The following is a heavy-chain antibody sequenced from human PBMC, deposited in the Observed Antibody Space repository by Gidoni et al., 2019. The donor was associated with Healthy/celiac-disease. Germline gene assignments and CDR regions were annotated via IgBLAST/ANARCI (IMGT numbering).Heavy chain of an antibody. V-gene: IGHV3-9*01. CDR3: AKGLELRGWTSIDY. Sequence: EVQLVESGGGLVQPGRSLRLSWAAYGVTFDDSAMPWVRQAPGKGLEWVSGISWNSGSIGYADSVKGRFTISRDNAKNSLYLQMNSLRAEDTALYYCAKGLELRGWTSIDYWGQGTLVTVSS. CDR1: GVTFDDSA. J-gene: IGHJ4*02. CDR2: ISWNSGSI. D-gene: IGHD1-7*01.